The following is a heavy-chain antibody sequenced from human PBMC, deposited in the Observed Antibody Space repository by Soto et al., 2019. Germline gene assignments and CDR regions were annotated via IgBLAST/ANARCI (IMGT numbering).Heavy chain of an antibody. J-gene: IGHJ6*03. Sequence: SETLSLTCTVSGGSISSSSYYWGWIRQPPGKGLEWIGSIYYSGSTYYNPFLKSRVTISVDTSKNQFSLKLSSVTAADTAVYYCARNYYGSGSYSLYYYYYYMDVWGKGTTVTVSS. CDR3: ARNYYGSGSYSLYYYYYYMDV. V-gene: IGHV4-39*01. CDR2: IYYSGST. D-gene: IGHD3-10*01. CDR1: GGSISSSSYY.